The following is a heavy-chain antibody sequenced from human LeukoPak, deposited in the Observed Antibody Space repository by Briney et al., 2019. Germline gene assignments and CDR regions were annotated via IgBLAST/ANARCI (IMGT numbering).Heavy chain of an antibody. Sequence: SETLSLTCTVSGGSVSSGSYYWTWIRRPPGKGLEWIGYIYYSGSTNYNPSLKSRVTISVDTSKNQFSLKLSSVTAADTAVYYCARDPSAGYSSGWYDYGGQGTVVTVSS. V-gene: IGHV4-61*01. D-gene: IGHD6-19*01. J-gene: IGHJ4*02. CDR2: IYYSGST. CDR1: GGSVSSGSYY. CDR3: ARDPSAGYSSGWYDY.